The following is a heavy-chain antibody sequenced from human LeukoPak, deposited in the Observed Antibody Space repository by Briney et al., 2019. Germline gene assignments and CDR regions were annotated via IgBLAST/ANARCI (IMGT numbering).Heavy chain of an antibody. CDR3: ATAWVADSSRDFDI. Sequence: ASVKVSCKVSGYTLTELSMHWVRQAPGKGLEWMGGFDPEDGETIYAQKFQGRVTTTEDTSTDTAYMELSSLRSEDTAVYYCATAWVADSSRDFDIWGQGTMVTVSS. CDR2: FDPEDGET. J-gene: IGHJ3*02. CDR1: GYTLTELS. D-gene: IGHD3-22*01. V-gene: IGHV1-24*01.